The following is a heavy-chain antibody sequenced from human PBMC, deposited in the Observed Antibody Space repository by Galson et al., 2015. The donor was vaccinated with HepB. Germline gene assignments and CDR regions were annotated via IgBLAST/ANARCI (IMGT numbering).Heavy chain of an antibody. J-gene: IGHJ4*02. Sequence: SLRLSCAASGFIFNIYSMNWVRQAPGKGLEWVSSISPSSSYIYYADSVKGRFTISRDNAKNPVYLQMNSLRAEDTAVYYCARDKGEEYDYDSSGYVYWGQGTLVTVSS. CDR1: GFIFNIYS. CDR3: ARDKGEEYDYDSSGYVY. D-gene: IGHD3-22*01. CDR2: ISPSSSYI. V-gene: IGHV3-21*01.